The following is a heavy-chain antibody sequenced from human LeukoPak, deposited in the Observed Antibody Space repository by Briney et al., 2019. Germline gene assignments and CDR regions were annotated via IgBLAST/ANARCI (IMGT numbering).Heavy chain of an antibody. D-gene: IGHD6-13*01. J-gene: IGHJ5*02. Sequence: GGSLRLSCAASGLTFSSYGMHWVRQAPGKGLEWVAVIWYDGSNKYYADSEKGRFTISRDNSKNTLYLQMNSLRAEDTAVYYCAKGPSLYSSRGWFDPWGQGTLVTVCS. V-gene: IGHV3-33*06. CDR3: AKGPSLYSSRGWFDP. CDR2: IWYDGSNK. CDR1: GLTFSSYG.